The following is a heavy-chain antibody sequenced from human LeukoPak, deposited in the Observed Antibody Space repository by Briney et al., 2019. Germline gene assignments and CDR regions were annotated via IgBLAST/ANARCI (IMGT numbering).Heavy chain of an antibody. Sequence: SETLSLTCTVSGGSISSYYWNWIRQPPGKGLEWIGYIYYSGSTNYNPSLKSRVTISVDTSKNQFSLKLSSVTAADTAVYYCARYVVYGSGKYYFDYWGQGTLVTVSS. CDR2: IYYSGST. J-gene: IGHJ4*02. D-gene: IGHD3-10*01. CDR3: ARYVVYGSGKYYFDY. CDR1: GGSISSYY. V-gene: IGHV4-59*01.